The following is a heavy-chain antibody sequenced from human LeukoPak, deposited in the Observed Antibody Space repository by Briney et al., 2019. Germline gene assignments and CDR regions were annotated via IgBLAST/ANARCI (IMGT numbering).Heavy chain of an antibody. CDR1: GFTFSSYW. CDR3: ARGAYRSSGY. V-gene: IGHV3-7*01. CDR2: IKQDGSEK. Sequence: PGGSLRLSCAASGFTFSSYWMTWVRQAPGKGLEWVASIKQDGSEKNYADSVKGRFTISRDNAKNSLYVQMNSLRVEDTAVYYCARGAYRSSGYWGQGTLVTVSS. J-gene: IGHJ4*02. D-gene: IGHD6-6*01.